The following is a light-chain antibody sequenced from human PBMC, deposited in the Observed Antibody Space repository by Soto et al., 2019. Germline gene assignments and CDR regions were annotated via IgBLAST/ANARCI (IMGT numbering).Light chain of an antibody. CDR2: GTY. CDR3: LEYENWPPLT. Sequence: ELGRTQSPATLSVSPGERATLSCTASQTVSSRYLAWYQKKPGQAPRLILYGTYTRATGIPARFSGSGSATEFTLNISNLPSEDSAVYYFLEYENWPPLTSGQGTKVEIK. J-gene: IGKJ1*01. CDR1: QTVSSRY. V-gene: IGKV3-15*01.